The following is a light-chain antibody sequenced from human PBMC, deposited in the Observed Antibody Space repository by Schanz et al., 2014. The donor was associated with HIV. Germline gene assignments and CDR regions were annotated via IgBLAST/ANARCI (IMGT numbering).Light chain of an antibody. Sequence: QSALTQPPSASGSPGQSVTISCSGTSSDVGNSKYVSWYQQHPGKAPKLLIYDVSNRSAGVSNRFSGSKSGNAAFLIISGLQAEDEANYYCISYTASDTYVFGTGTKLTVL. CDR2: DVS. CDR3: ISYTASDTYV. J-gene: IGLJ1*01. CDR1: SSDVGNSKY. V-gene: IGLV2-14*01.